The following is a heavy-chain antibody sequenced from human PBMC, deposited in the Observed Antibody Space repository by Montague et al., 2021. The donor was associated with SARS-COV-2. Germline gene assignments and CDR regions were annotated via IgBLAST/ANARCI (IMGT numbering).Heavy chain of an antibody. CDR2: IYYSGST. Sequence: SETLSLICTVSGGSISSYYWSWIRQPPGKGLEWIGYIYYSGSTNYNPSLKSRVTISVDTSKNQFSLKLSSVTAADTAVYYCARAFPRWLQFAPYFDYWGQGTLVTVSS. J-gene: IGHJ4*02. V-gene: IGHV4-59*01. CDR3: ARAFPRWLQFAPYFDY. CDR1: GGSISSYY. D-gene: IGHD5-24*01.